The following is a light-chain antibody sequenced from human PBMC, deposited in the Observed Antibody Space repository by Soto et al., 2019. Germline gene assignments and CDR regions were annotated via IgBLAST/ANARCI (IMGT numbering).Light chain of an antibody. CDR3: QQYNTFWYT. V-gene: IGKV1-5*03. CDR2: KAS. J-gene: IGKJ2*01. CDR1: QSISSW. Sequence: DIQMTQSPSTLYASVGDRVTITCRASQSISSWLAWYQQKPGKAPKVLIYKASSLEGGVPSRFSGSGSGTEFTLTISSLQPDDFATYYCQQYNTFWYTFGQGTKLEIK.